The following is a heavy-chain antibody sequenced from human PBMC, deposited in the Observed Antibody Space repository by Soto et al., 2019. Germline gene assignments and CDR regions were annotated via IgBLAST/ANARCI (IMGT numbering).Heavy chain of an antibody. Sequence: GGSLRLSCAASGFTFNDYAMSWVRQAPGKGLECVSAITGSGGATSYTDSVRGRFTISRDNSKNTLYLQMDSLRAEDTAVYYCAKGEVRGIIPSYFDYWGLGTLVTVSS. V-gene: IGHV3-23*01. CDR3: AKGEVRGIIPSYFDY. D-gene: IGHD3-10*01. CDR2: ITGSGGAT. CDR1: GFTFNDYA. J-gene: IGHJ4*02.